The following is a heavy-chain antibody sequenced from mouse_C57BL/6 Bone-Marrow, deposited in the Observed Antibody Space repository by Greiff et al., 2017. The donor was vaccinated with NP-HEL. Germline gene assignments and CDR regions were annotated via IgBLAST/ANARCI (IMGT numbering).Heavy chain of an antibody. D-gene: IGHD1-1*01. CDR2: INPSSGYT. J-gene: IGHJ3*01. CDR3: ARPYGSSSPWFAY. Sequence: VQLVESGAELARPGASVKMSCKASGYTFTSYTMHWVKQRPGQGLEWIGYINPSSGYTKYNQKFKDKATLTADKSSSTAYMQLSSLTSEDSAVYYCARPYGSSSPWFAYWGQGTLVTVSA. V-gene: IGHV1-4*01. CDR1: GYTFTSYT.